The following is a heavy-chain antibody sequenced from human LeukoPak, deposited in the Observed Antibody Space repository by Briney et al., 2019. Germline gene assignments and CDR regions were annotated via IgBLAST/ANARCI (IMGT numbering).Heavy chain of an antibody. Sequence: PSETLSLTCTVSGGSVTNYYWSWIRQPAGKGLEWIGRIYTSGSTNYNPSLKSRVTISVDTSKNQFSLKLSSVTAADTAVYYCARLSKEVKWSIDYWGQGTLVTVSS. J-gene: IGHJ4*02. D-gene: IGHD2-15*01. CDR1: GGSVTNYY. CDR3: ARLSKEVKWSIDY. CDR2: IYTSGST. V-gene: IGHV4-4*07.